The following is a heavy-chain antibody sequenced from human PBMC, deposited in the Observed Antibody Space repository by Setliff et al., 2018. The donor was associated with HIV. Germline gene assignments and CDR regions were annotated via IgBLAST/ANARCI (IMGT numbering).Heavy chain of an antibody. Sequence: GESLKISCKGSGYSFPTYWIAWVRQMPGKGLEWMGVIYPDESDSRYSPSFRGQVTISADKSINTAYLQWSSLKASDTAMYYCANSHSAYFVDAFDIWGQGTMVTVSS. V-gene: IGHV5-51*01. D-gene: IGHD3-22*01. J-gene: IGHJ3*02. CDR2: IYPDESDS. CDR3: ANSHSAYFVDAFDI. CDR1: GYSFPTYW.